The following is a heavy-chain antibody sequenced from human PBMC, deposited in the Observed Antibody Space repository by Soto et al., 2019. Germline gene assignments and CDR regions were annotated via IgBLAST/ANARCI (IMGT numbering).Heavy chain of an antibody. Sequence: GGSLRLSCAASGFTFSSYAMSWVRQAPGKGLEWVSAISGSGGSTYYADSAKGRFTISRDNSKNTLYLQMTSLRAEDTAVYYCARGGTVTTTPDYWGQGTMVTVSS. CDR2: ISGSGGST. D-gene: IGHD4-17*01. CDR3: ARGGTVTTTPDY. V-gene: IGHV3-23*01. J-gene: IGHJ4*02. CDR1: GFTFSSYA.